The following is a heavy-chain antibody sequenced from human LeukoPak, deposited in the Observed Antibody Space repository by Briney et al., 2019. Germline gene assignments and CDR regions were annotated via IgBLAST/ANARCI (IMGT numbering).Heavy chain of an antibody. J-gene: IGHJ6*02. CDR3: ARQKWEQQGRDYYFNGLDV. CDR1: AGSTSSSSW. D-gene: IGHD1-26*01. Sequence: SETLSLTCSVSAGSTSSSSWWSWVRQSPVKGLEWIGEIYLYGTTNYNPSLKSRVTMSVDRSKNQFSLKLSSVTAADTAVYYCARQKWEQQGRDYYFNGLDVWGPGTTVTVSS. V-gene: IGHV4-4*02. CDR2: IYLYGTT.